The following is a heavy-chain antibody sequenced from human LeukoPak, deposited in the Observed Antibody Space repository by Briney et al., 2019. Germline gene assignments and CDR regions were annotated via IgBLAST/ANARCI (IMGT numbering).Heavy chain of an antibody. D-gene: IGHD3-22*01. CDR3: ASTHTMIVGYYYMDV. Sequence: VASVKVSCKASGYTFTSYDINWVRQATGQGLEWMGWMNPNSGNTGYAQKFQGRVTITRNTSISTAYMELSRLRSDDTAVYYCASTHTMIVGYYYMDVWGKGTTVTVSS. V-gene: IGHV1-8*03. CDR2: MNPNSGNT. J-gene: IGHJ6*03. CDR1: GYTFTSYD.